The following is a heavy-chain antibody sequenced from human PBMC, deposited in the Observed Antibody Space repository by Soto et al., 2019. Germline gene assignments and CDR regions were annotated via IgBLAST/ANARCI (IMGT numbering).Heavy chain of an antibody. CDR3: ARSHSATPVAVAGPYFCGGL. D-gene: IGHD6-19*01. V-gene: IGHV1-69*01. CDR2: IIPDFGTT. CDR1: GGTFNTYT. Sequence: QVQLVQSGAEVKRPGSSVKVSCTASGGTFNTYTVSWLRQAPGQGLEWMGGIIPDFGTTNYAQRFQDRVTITADENPKTAFMALTSLTSDSTAVYYCARSHSATPVAVAGPYFCGGLWGRGTLVTVSS. J-gene: IGHJ4*02.